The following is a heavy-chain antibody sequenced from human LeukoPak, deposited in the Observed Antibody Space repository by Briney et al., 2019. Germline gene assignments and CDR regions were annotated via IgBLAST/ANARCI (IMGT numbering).Heavy chain of an antibody. Sequence: GGSLRLSCAASGFTFSSYAMSWVRQAPGKGLEWVSAISGSGGSTYYADSVKGRFTISRDNAKNSLYLQMNSLRAEDTAVYYCARERVRYCSSTSCYPWFDPWGQGTLVTVSS. V-gene: IGHV3-23*01. CDR2: ISGSGGST. J-gene: IGHJ5*02. CDR3: ARERVRYCSSTSCYPWFDP. CDR1: GFTFSSYA. D-gene: IGHD2-2*01.